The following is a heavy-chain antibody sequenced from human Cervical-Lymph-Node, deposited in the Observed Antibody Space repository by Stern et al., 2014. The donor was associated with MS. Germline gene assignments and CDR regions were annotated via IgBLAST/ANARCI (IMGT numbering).Heavy chain of an antibody. D-gene: IGHD4-17*01. V-gene: IGHV4-31*03. CDR2: IYYSGST. CDR1: GGSISSGGYY. J-gene: IGHJ4*02. Sequence: QLQLQESGPGLVKPSQTLSLTCTVSGGSISSGGYYWSWIRQHPGKGLEXIGYIYYSGSTYYNPSLKSRVTISVDTSKNQFSLKLSSVTAADTAVYYCARDTVTHEPGYFDYWGQGTLVTVSS. CDR3: ARDTVTHEPGYFDY.